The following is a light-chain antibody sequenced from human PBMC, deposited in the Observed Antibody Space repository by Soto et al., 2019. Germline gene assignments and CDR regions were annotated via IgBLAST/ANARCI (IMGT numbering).Light chain of an antibody. Sequence: DVQMTQSPSSLSASVGDRVTITCRASQNIIFYLNWYQQKPGQAPRLLIYAESNLQSGVPSRFSGSGSGTEFTLTISSLQPEDFATYFCQQSYTTPVYTFGQGTKLEIK. CDR1: QNIIFY. V-gene: IGKV1-39*01. J-gene: IGKJ2*01. CDR3: QQSYTTPVYT. CDR2: AES.